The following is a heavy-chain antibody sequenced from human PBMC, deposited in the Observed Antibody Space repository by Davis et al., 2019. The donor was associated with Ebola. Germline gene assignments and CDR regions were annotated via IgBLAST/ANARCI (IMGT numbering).Heavy chain of an antibody. V-gene: IGHV6-1*01. Sequence: HSQTLSLTCAISGDSVSNNSAAWNWIRQSPSRGLEWLGRTYYGSKWYNDYAVSVKSRITIKPDTSKNQFSLQLNSVTPEDTAVYYCASGGGGRLREWGQGTLVTVSS. J-gene: IGHJ4*02. CDR2: TYYGSKWYN. CDR3: ASGGGGRLRE. CDR1: GDSVSNNSAA. D-gene: IGHD3-10*01.